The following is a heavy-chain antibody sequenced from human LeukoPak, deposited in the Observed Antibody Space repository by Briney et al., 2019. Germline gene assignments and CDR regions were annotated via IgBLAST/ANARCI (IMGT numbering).Heavy chain of an antibody. CDR2: ISYDGSNK. J-gene: IGHJ3*02. V-gene: IGHV3-30*18. D-gene: IGHD3-22*01. Sequence: GGSLRLSCAASGVTFSSYGMHWVRQAPGKGLEWVAVISYDGSNKYYADSVKGRFTISRDNSKNTLYLQMNSLRAEDTAVYYCAKDLSGITMIVVVITAFDIWGQGTMVTVSS. CDR3: AKDLSGITMIVVVITAFDI. CDR1: GVTFSSYG.